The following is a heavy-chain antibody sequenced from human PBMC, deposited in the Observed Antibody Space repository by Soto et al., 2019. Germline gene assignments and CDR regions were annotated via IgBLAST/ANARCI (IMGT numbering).Heavy chain of an antibody. CDR2: IYYSGST. D-gene: IGHD4-4*01. Sequence: QVQLQESGPGLVEPSETLSLTCTVSRGSTNGYYWSWIRQPPGKGLEWIGYIYYSGSTNYNPSLKSRVTISLDTSKNQFSLKLSSVTAADTAVYYCARRQYHHLDYWGRGTLVTVSS. CDR1: RGSTNGYY. CDR3: ARRQYHHLDY. V-gene: IGHV4-59*01. J-gene: IGHJ4*02.